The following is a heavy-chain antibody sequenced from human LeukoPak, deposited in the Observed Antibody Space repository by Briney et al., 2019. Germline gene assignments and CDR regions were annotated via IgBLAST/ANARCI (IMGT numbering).Heavy chain of an antibody. CDR3: ARDEQTYSSGWYPGSY. CDR2: ISYDGSNK. J-gene: IGHJ4*02. D-gene: IGHD6-19*01. CDR1: GFTFSSYA. Sequence: GGSLRLSCAASGFTFSSYAMHWVRQAPGKGLEWVAVISYDGSNKYYADSVKGRFTISRDNSKNTLYLQMNSLRAEDTAVYYCARDEQTYSSGWYPGSYWGQGTLVTVSS. V-gene: IGHV3-30*04.